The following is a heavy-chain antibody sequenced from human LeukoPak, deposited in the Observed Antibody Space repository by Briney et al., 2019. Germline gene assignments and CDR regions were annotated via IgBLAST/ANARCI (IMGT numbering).Heavy chain of an antibody. CDR3: ARAPVTALYFDY. V-gene: IGHV4-59*01. D-gene: IGHD2-21*02. J-gene: IGHJ4*02. Sequence: PSETLSLTCTVSGGSISGYYWSWIRQPPGKGLEWIGYIYYSGSTNYNPSLKSRVTISVDTSKNQFSLKLSSVTAADTAVYYCARAPVTALYFDYWGQGTLVTVSS. CDR2: IYYSGST. CDR1: GGSISGYY.